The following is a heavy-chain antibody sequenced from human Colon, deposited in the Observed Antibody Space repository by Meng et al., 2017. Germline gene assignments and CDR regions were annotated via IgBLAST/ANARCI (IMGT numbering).Heavy chain of an antibody. J-gene: IGHJ5*02. D-gene: IGHD3-10*01. V-gene: IGHV1-18*01. CDR1: GYTFTSYG. CDR2: ISAYNGNT. CDR3: ARLYGSGSYYKGWFDP. Sequence: QVQLVQSVAEVKKPGASVKVSCKASGYTFTSYGISWVRQAPGQGLEWMGWISAYNGNTNYAQKLQGRVTMTTDTSTSTAYMELSSLRSEDTAVYYCARLYGSGSYYKGWFDPWGQGTLVTVSS.